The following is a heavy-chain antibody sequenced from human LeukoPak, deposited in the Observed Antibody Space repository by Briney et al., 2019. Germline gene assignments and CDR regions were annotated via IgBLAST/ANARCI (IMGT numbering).Heavy chain of an antibody. D-gene: IGHD3-10*01. Sequence: GASVKVSCKASGYTFTGYYLHWVRQAPGQGLEWMGRIIPILGIANCAQKFQGRVTITADKSTSTAYMELSSLRSEDTAVYYCATPRYGSGVQGAFDIWGQGTMVTVSS. CDR2: IIPILGIA. V-gene: IGHV1-69*02. CDR1: GYTFTGYY. J-gene: IGHJ3*02. CDR3: ATPRYGSGVQGAFDI.